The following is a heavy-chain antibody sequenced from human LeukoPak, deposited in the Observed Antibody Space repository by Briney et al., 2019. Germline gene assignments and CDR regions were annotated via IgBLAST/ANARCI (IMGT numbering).Heavy chain of an antibody. CDR1: RFTFSSYA. J-gene: IGHJ4*02. D-gene: IGHD4-11*01. CDR3: AKATVTTFADYFDY. CDR2: ISGSGGNT. Sequence: GGSLRLSCAASRFTFSSYAMSWLRQVPGKGLELVSGISGSGGNTHSADSVKGRFTVSRDNSKNTLYLQMNSLRAQDTAVYYCAKATVTTFADYFDYWGQGTLVTVSS. V-gene: IGHV3-23*01.